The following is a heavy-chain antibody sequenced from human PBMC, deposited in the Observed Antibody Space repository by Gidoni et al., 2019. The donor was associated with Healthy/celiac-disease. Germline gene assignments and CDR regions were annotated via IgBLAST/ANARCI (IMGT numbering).Heavy chain of an antibody. CDR3: ARVVRGIAWEVGYFDL. CDR2: IKQDGSEK. J-gene: IGHJ2*01. D-gene: IGHD1-26*01. CDR1: GFTFSRYW. Sequence: EVQLVESGGGLVQPGGSLRLSCAASGFTFSRYWMSWVRQAPGKGLEWVANIKQDGSEKYYVDSVKGRFTISRDNAKNSLYLQMNSLRAEDTAVYYCARVVRGIAWEVGYFDLWGRGTLVTVSS. V-gene: IGHV3-7*01.